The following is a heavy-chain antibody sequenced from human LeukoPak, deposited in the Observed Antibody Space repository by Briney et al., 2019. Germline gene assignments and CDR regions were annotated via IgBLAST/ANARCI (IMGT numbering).Heavy chain of an antibody. D-gene: IGHD3-22*01. J-gene: IGHJ4*02. V-gene: IGHV4-34*01. CDR1: GGSFSGYY. CDR3: ARKLVNYYDSSGYYTYYFDY. Sequence: SETLSLTCAVYGGSFSGYYWSWIRQPPGKGLEWIGEINHSGSTNYNPSLKSRVTISVDTSKNQFSLKLSSVTAADTAVYYCARKLVNYYDSSGYYTYYFDYWGQGTLVTVSS. CDR2: INHSGST.